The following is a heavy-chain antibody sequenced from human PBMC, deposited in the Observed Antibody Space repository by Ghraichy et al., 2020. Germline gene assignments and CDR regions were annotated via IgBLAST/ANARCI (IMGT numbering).Heavy chain of an antibody. D-gene: IGHD3-22*01. J-gene: IGHJ2*01. CDR3: AKSGDSSGYYYLSPDWYFDL. V-gene: IGHV3-23*01. Sequence: ETLSLTCAASGFTFSSYAMSWVRQAPGKGLEWVSVISGSGGSTYYADSVKGRFTISRDNSKNTLYLQMNSLRAEDTAVYYCAKSGDSSGYYYLSPDWYFDLWGRGTLVTVSS. CDR1: GFTFSSYA. CDR2: ISGSGGST.